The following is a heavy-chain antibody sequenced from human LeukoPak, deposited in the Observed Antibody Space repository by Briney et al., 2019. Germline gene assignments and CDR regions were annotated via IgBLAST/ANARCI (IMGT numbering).Heavy chain of an antibody. D-gene: IGHD3-16*01. Sequence: PGGSLRLSCAASGFAFSIYNINWVRQAPGKGLEWVSSISSSSKYYADSVKGRFTISRDNAQDSVYLQMNSLRDEDTALYYCARGETRLDYWGQGSLVTVSS. V-gene: IGHV3-48*02. CDR3: ARGETRLDY. J-gene: IGHJ4*02. CDR1: GFAFSIYN. CDR2: ISSSSK.